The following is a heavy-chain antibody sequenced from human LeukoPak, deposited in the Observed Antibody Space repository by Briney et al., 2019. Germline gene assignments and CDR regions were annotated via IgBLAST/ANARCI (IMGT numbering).Heavy chain of an antibody. CDR1: GGTFSSYA. V-gene: IGHV1-69*06. CDR3: ARERGYCSSTSCQTTYNWFDP. J-gene: IGHJ5*02. Sequence: ASVKVSCKASGGTFSSYAISWVRQAPGQGLEWMGGIIPIFGTANYAQKFQGRVTITADKSTSTAYMELSRLRSDDTAVYYCARERGYCSSTSCQTTYNWFDPWGQGTLVTVSS. D-gene: IGHD2-2*01. CDR2: IIPIFGTA.